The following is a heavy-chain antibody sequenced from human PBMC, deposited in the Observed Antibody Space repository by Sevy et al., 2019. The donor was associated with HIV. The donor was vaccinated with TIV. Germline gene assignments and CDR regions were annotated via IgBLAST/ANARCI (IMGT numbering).Heavy chain of an antibody. Sequence: GGSLRLSCAASGFTFSSYAMHWVRQAPGEGLEWVAVISYDGSNKYYADSVKGRFTISRDNSKNTLYLQMNSLRAEDTAVYYCARCRSITMVRGVIGTNDAFDIWGQGTMVTVSS. J-gene: IGHJ3*02. CDR1: GFTFSSYA. D-gene: IGHD3-10*01. CDR2: ISYDGSNK. V-gene: IGHV3-30-3*01. CDR3: ARCRSITMVRGVIGTNDAFDI.